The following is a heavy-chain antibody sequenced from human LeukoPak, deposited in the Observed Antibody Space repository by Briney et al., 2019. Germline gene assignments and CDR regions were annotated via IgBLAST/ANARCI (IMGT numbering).Heavy chain of an antibody. V-gene: IGHV3-48*01. D-gene: IGHD3-3*01. CDR3: AKEYYDFWSGYPHDY. Sequence: PGGSLRLSCAASGFTFSSYSMNWVRQAPGKGLEWVSDISRSSTIYYADSVKGRFTISRDNAKNTLYLQMNSLRAEDTAVYYCAKEYYDFWSGYPHDYWGQGTLVTVSS. CDR1: GFTFSSYS. J-gene: IGHJ4*02. CDR2: ISRSSTI.